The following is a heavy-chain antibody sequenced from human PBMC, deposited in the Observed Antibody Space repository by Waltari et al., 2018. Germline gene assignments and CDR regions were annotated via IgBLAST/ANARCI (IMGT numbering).Heavy chain of an antibody. D-gene: IGHD3-3*01. CDR3: ATTYYDSFSGYFKDAFDI. J-gene: IGHJ3*02. CDR1: GYTFSGHY. Sequence: QMQLVQSGAEVKKPGASVTVSCKASGYTFSGHYMHWLRQAPGQGLEWMGWINPENGATSYSHKFQGRVTMTRDTSISTPYMELNSLKSDDTAVYYCATTYYDSFSGYFKDAFDIWGQGTLITVSS. CDR2: INPENGAT. V-gene: IGHV1-2*02.